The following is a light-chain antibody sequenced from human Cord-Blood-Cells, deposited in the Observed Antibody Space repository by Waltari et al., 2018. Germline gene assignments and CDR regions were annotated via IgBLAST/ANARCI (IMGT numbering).Light chain of an antibody. CDR2: SNN. V-gene: IGLV1-44*01. CDR3: AAWDDSLNGWV. CDR1: SSNIGSNT. J-gene: IGLJ3*02. Sequence: QSVLTQPPSASGTPGQRVTISCSGSSSNIGSNTVNWYQQLPGPAPKLLIYSNNQRPSGVPDRFSGSTSGTSASLAISGLQSEDEADYYCAAWDDSLNGWVFGGGTKLTVL.